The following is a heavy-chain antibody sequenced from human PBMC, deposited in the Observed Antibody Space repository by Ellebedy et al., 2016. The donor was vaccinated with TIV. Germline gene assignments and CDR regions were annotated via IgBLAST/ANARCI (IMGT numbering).Heavy chain of an antibody. CDR3: TSPLGDYEYFHH. D-gene: IGHD1-26*01. V-gene: IGHV3-73*01. J-gene: IGHJ1*01. CDR1: GFDFSDST. CDR2: IRGRLNSFTT. Sequence: GESLKISCVVSGFDFSDSTVHWVRQAAGKGLEWVGRIRGRLNSFTTAYGTSVRGRITISRDESKKTTYLQINSLRTEDTAIYYCTSPLGDYEYFHHWGQGTLVTVSS.